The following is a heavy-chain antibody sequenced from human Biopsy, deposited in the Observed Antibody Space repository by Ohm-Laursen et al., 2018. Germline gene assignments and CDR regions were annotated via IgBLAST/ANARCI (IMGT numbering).Heavy chain of an antibody. CDR2: IYYTGST. Sequence: SDTLSLTCIVSGGSISSYYWSWIRQLPGKGLEWIGYIYYTGSTNYNPSLKSRVTISVDTSMNHLSLRLTFVTAADTAVYYCARHAPSYSGSYWRYFDLWGRGTLVTVSS. J-gene: IGHJ2*01. D-gene: IGHD1-26*01. V-gene: IGHV4-59*08. CDR3: ARHAPSYSGSYWRYFDL. CDR1: GGSISSYY.